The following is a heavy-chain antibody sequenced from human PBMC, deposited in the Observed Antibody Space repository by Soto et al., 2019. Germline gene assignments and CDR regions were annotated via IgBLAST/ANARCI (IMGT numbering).Heavy chain of an antibody. CDR1: GFTFSSYN. J-gene: IGHJ6*02. CDR3: ARGGQQDGMDV. Sequence: EVQLVESGGGLVKPGGSLRLSCAASGFTFSSYNVNWVRQAPGKGLEWVSSISSSSSFIDYADSMRGRITISRDNAENSVILQMNSLRAEDTAVYFCARGGQQDGMDVWGQGTTVTVSS. D-gene: IGHD1-1*01. CDR2: ISSSSSFI. V-gene: IGHV3-21*01.